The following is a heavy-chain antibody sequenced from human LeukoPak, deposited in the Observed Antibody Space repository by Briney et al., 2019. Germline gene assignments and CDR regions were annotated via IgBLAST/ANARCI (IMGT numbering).Heavy chain of an antibody. J-gene: IGHJ4*02. D-gene: IGHD2-2*01. V-gene: IGHV5-51*01. CDR3: ARRQGCSSTSCPPDS. Sequence: GESMKIFCRGSGYSFTTYWIGWVRQMPGKGLEWMGIIYPGDSDTRYSPSFQGQVTMSADKSINTAYLQWSSLKASDTAMYYCARRQGCSSTSCPPDSWGQGTLVTVSS. CDR1: GYSFTTYW. CDR2: IYPGDSDT.